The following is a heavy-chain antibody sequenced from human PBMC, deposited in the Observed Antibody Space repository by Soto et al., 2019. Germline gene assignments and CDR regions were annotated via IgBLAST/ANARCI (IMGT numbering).Heavy chain of an antibody. CDR3: ASVDYDSSGYYHYYFDY. J-gene: IGHJ4*02. Sequence: ASVKISCKASGYTFTSYYMHWVRQAPGQGLEWMGIINPSGGSTSYAQKFQGRVTMTRDTSTSTVYMELSSLRSEDTAVYYCASVDYDSSGYYHYYFDYWGEGTLVTVSS. V-gene: IGHV1-46*01. CDR2: INPSGGST. D-gene: IGHD3-22*01. CDR1: GYTFTSYY.